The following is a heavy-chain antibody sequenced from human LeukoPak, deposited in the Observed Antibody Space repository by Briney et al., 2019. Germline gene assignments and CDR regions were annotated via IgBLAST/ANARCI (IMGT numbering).Heavy chain of an antibody. CDR1: GGSISSYY. CDR2: IYYSGST. Sequence: PSETLSLTCTVSGGSISSYYWSWIRQPPGKGLEWIGYIYYSGSTNYNPSLKSRVTISVDTSKNQFSLKLSSVTAADTAVYYCARVGTTGTTYYYYYMDVRGKGTTVTVSS. V-gene: IGHV4-59*01. CDR3: ARVGTTGTTYYYYYMDV. J-gene: IGHJ6*03. D-gene: IGHD1-1*01.